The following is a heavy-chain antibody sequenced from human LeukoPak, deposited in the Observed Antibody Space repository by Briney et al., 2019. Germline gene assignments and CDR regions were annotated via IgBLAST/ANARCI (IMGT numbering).Heavy chain of an antibody. CDR3: AREHGGWSSFDY. CDR1: GFTFSSYS. V-gene: IGHV3-66*01. CDR2: IYSGGST. Sequence: GGSLRLSCAASGFTFSSYSMNWVRQAPGKGLEWVSVIYSGGSTYYADSVKGRFTISRDNSKNTLYLQMNSLRAEDTAVYYCAREHGGWSSFDYWGQGTLVTVSS. J-gene: IGHJ4*02. D-gene: IGHD6-19*01.